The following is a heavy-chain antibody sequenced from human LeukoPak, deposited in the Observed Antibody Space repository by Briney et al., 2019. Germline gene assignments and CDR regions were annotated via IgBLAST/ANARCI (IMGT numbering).Heavy chain of an antibody. CDR1: GGSISSSSYY. CDR2: IYYSGST. D-gene: IGHD6-13*01. V-gene: IGHV4-39*01. CDR3: AIGIADHYFDY. J-gene: IGHJ4*02. Sequence: SETLSLTCTVSGGSISSSSYYWGWIRQPPGKGLEWIGSIYYSGSTYYNPSLKSRVTISVDTSKNQFSLKLSSVTAADTAVYYCAIGIADHYFDYWGQGTLVTVSS.